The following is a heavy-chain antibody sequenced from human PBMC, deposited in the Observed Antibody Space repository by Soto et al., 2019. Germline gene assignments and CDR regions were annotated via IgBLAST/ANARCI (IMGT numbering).Heavy chain of an antibody. CDR3: AKSAGLEFDY. CDR1: GFTFSSYA. J-gene: IGHJ4*02. CDR2: IGGGGGST. V-gene: IGHV3-23*01. Sequence: GGSLRLSCAASGFTFSSYAMSWVRQAPGKGLEWVSTIGGGGGSTYYADSVKGRFTVSRDNSKNTLYLQMDSLRAEDAAVYFCAKSAGLEFDYWGQGTLVTVSS.